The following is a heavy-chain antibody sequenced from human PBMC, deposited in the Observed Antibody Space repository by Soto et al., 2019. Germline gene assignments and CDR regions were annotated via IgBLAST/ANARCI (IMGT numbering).Heavy chain of an antibody. J-gene: IGHJ4*02. CDR1: GYTFTSFG. V-gene: IGHV1-18*01. Sequence: QVQLVQSGPEVKKPGASVKVSCKTSGYTFTSFGISWVRQAPGQGLEWMGWITTDKGKTNYAQKFQGRVTMTTDTSTSTADMELRRLRSEDTAVYYCATRSPAFDYWGQGTLVTVSS. CDR2: ITTDKGKT. CDR3: ATRSPAFDY.